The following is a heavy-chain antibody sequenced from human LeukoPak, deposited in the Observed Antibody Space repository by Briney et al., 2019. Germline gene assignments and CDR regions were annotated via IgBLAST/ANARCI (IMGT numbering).Heavy chain of an antibody. J-gene: IGHJ4*02. CDR1: GFTFSSYS. D-gene: IGHD3-9*01. CDR3: ARAISGLTASNDLDY. Sequence: GGSLRLSCAASGFTFSSYSMNWVRQAPGKGLEWVSSISSSSSYIYYADSVKGRFTISRDNAKNSLYLQMNSLRAEDTAVYYCARAISGLTASNDLDYWGQGTLVTVSS. CDR2: ISSSSSYI. V-gene: IGHV3-21*01.